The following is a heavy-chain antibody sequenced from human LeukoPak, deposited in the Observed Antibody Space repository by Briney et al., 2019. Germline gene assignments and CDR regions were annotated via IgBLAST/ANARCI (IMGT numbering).Heavy chain of an antibody. Sequence: SETLSLTCTVSGGSISRGDYYWSWIRQPPGKGLEWIGYIYYSGSTYYNPSLKSRVTISVDTSKNQFSLKLSSVTAADTAVYYCARYIVGDPGGHNWFDPWGQGTLVTVSS. CDR1: GGSISRGDYY. CDR2: IYYSGST. CDR3: ARYIVGDPGGHNWFDP. V-gene: IGHV4-30-4*08. J-gene: IGHJ5*02. D-gene: IGHD1-26*01.